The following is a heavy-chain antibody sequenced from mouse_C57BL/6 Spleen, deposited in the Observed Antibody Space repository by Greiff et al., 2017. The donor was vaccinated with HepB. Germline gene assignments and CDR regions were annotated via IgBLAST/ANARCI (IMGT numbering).Heavy chain of an antibody. Sequence: QVQLQQSGAELARPGASVKMSCKASGYTFTSYTMHWVKQRPGQGLEWIGYINPSSGYTKYNQKFKDKATLTADKSSSTAYMQLSSLTSEDSAVYYCARPRDGYSWFAYWGQGTLVTVSA. CDR2: INPSSGYT. V-gene: IGHV1-4*01. CDR3: ARPRDGYSWFAY. J-gene: IGHJ3*01. CDR1: GYTFTSYT. D-gene: IGHD2-3*01.